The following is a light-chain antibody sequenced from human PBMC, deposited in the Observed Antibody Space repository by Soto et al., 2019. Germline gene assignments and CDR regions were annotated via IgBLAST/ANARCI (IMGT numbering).Light chain of an antibody. CDR3: QQLTSYPSIT. CDR2: AAS. Sequence: DIQLTQSPSFLSASVGDRVTITCRASQGISSYLAWYQQKPGKAPKLLIYAASTLQSGVPSRFSGSGSGPEFTRTISSLQPEDFATYSCQQLTSYPSITFGQGTRLEIK. V-gene: IGKV1-9*01. J-gene: IGKJ5*01. CDR1: QGISSY.